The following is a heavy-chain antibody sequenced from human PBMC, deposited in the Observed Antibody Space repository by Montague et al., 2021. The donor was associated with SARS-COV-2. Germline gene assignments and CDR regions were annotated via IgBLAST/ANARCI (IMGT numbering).Heavy chain of an antibody. V-gene: IGHV3-7*03. J-gene: IGHJ5*02. CDR3: AGLGMLASGPNWFDP. D-gene: IGHD7-27*01. Sequence: SLRLSCAASGFTFSQYWMSWVRQAPGNELEWVANINQDGSEIYLVDSLKGRFSISRDNAKNSLYLQVNSLRAEDTAVYYCAGLGMLASGPNWFDPWGQGTLVTVSS. CDR2: INQDGSEI. CDR1: GFTFSQYW.